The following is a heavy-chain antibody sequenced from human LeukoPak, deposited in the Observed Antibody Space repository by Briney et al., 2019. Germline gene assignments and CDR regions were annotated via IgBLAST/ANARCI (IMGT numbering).Heavy chain of an antibody. CDR2: IRSRAYAATT. J-gene: IGHJ4*02. V-gene: IGHV3-49*04. D-gene: IGHD5-24*01. Sequence: GGSLRLSCTTSGFSFRDYAFSWVRQAPEKGLEWVGFIRSRAYAATTEYAASVKGRFTISRDDSRSIAYLQMNSLKTEDTAVYYCTRGRDGYNSRERNYWGQGTLVTVSS. CDR3: TRGRDGYNSRERNY. CDR1: GFSFRDYA.